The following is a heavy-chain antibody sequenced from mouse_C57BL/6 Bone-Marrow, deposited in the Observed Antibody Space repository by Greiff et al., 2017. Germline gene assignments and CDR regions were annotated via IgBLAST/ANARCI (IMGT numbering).Heavy chain of an antibody. CDR3: ARSFITTVVWYFDV. CDR2: IYPRSGNT. D-gene: IGHD1-1*01. V-gene: IGHV1-81*01. Sequence: QVQLQQSGAELARPGASVKLSCKASGYTFTSYGISWVKQRTGQGLEWIGEIYPRSGNTYYNEKFKGKATLTADKSSSTAYMELRSLTSEDSAVYFCARSFITTVVWYFDVWGTGTMVTVSS. J-gene: IGHJ1*03. CDR1: GYTFTSYG.